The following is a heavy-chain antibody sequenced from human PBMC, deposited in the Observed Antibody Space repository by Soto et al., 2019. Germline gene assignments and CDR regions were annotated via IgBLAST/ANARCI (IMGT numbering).Heavy chain of an antibody. CDR3: ARGGGIVDSGWYFYYFDY. J-gene: IGHJ4*02. CDR1: GGSFSGYY. CDR2: INHSGST. V-gene: IGHV4-34*01. D-gene: IGHD6-19*01. Sequence: PSETLSLTCAVYGGSFSGYYWSWIRQPPGKGLEWIGEINHSGSTNYNPSLESRVTISVDTSKNQFSLKLSSVTAADTAVYYCARGGGIVDSGWYFYYFDYWGQGTLVTVSS.